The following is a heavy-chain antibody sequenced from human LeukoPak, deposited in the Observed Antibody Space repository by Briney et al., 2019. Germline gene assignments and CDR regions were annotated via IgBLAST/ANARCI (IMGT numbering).Heavy chain of an antibody. V-gene: IGHV4-39*01. J-gene: IGHJ4*02. CDR2: IYYSGST. D-gene: IGHD5-18*01. CDR3: ARGSGYSYGDFDY. CDR1: GGSISSSNYY. Sequence: PSETLSLTCTVSGGSISSSNYYWGWIRQPPGKGLEWIGNIYYSGSTNYNPSLKSRVTISVDTSKIQFSLKLSSVTAADTAVYYCARGSGYSYGDFDYWGQGTLVTVSS.